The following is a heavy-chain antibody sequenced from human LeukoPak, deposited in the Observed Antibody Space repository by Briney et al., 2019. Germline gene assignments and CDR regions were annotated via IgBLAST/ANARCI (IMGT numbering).Heavy chain of an antibody. CDR1: GYTFTSYG. J-gene: IGHJ6*02. CDR2: ISAYNGNT. Sequence: ASVKVSCKASGYTFTSYGISWVRQAPGQGLEWMGWISAYNGNTNYAQKLQGRVIMTTDTSTSTAYMELRSLRSDDTAVYYCAGHSGSYADYYYGMDVWGQGTTVTVSS. V-gene: IGHV1-18*01. D-gene: IGHD1-26*01. CDR3: AGHSGSYADYYYGMDV.